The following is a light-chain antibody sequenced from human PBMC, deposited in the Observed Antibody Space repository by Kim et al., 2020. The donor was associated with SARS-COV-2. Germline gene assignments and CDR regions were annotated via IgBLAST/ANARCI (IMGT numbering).Light chain of an antibody. CDR2: DAS. CDR3: QQRSNWLWT. CDR1: QSTY. V-gene: IGKV3-11*01. Sequence: TLSLSPGERATLSCRASQSTYLAWYQQKRGQAPRLLIYDASDRATGSPARFSGSGSGTDFTLTISSLEPEDFAVYYCQQRSNWLWTFGQGTKVEI. J-gene: IGKJ1*01.